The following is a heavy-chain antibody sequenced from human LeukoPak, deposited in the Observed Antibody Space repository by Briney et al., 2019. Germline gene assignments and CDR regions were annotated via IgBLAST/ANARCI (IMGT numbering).Heavy chain of an antibody. Sequence: GASVKVSCKASGYTLTSYGISWVRQAPGQGLEWMGWISAYNGNTNYAQKLQGRVTMTTDTSTSTAYMELRSLRSDDTAVYYCAREGKAMVRGVNDYWGQGTLVTVSS. V-gene: IGHV1-18*01. J-gene: IGHJ4*02. CDR2: ISAYNGNT. CDR1: GYTLTSYG. D-gene: IGHD3-10*01. CDR3: AREGKAMVRGVNDY.